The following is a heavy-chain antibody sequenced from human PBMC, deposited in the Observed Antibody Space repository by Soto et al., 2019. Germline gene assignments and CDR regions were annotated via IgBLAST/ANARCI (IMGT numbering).Heavy chain of an antibody. V-gene: IGHV4-30-2*01. Sequence: SETLSLTCTVSGDSISAYSWSWVRQPPGKGLDWIGYIYHSGGTYYNPSLKSRVTISVDRSKNQFSLKLSSVTAADTAVYYCARETLQYSSSWKPLPYYFDYWGQGTLVTVSS. J-gene: IGHJ4*02. CDR2: IYHSGGT. CDR3: ARETLQYSSSWKPLPYYFDY. D-gene: IGHD6-13*01. CDR1: GDSISAYS.